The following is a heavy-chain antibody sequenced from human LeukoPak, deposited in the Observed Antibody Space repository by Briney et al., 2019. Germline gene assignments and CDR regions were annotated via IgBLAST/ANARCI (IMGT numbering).Heavy chain of an antibody. CDR3: ARDPLSSSSFDL. J-gene: IGHJ4*02. Sequence: PGGSLRLSCAASGFTFSSYSMNWVRQAPGKGLEWVSYISTSSITIYYADSVKGRFTISRDNAKNSLYLQMNSLRAEDTAVYYCARDPLSSSSFDLWGQGTLVTVSS. D-gene: IGHD6-13*01. CDR1: GFTFSSYS. CDR2: ISTSSITI. V-gene: IGHV3-48*01.